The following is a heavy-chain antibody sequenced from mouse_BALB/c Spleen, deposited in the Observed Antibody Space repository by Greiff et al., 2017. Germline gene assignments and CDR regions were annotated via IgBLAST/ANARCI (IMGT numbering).Heavy chain of an antibody. V-gene: IGHV5-17*02. CDR1: GFTFSSFG. CDR2: ISSGSSTI. J-gene: IGHJ2*01. CDR3: ARCFDY. Sequence: EVQLVESGGGLVQPGGSRKLSCAASGFTFSSFGMHWVRQAPEKGLEWVAYISSGSSTIYYADTVKGRFTISRDNPKNTLFLQMTSLRSEDTAMYYCARCFDYWGQGTTLTVSA.